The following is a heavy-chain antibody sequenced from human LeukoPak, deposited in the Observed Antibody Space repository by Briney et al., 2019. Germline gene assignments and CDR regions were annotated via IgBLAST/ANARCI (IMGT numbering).Heavy chain of an antibody. CDR2: IYTSGST. J-gene: IGHJ6*03. CDR3: ARLSSGYDGGTYYYYMDV. Sequence: SETLSLTCTVSGGSISSCYWSWIRQPPGKGLEWIGYIYTSGSTNYNPSLKSRVTISVDTSKNQFSLKLSSVTAADTAVYYCARLSSGYDGGTYYYYMDVWGKGTTVTVSS. V-gene: IGHV4-4*09. CDR1: GGSISSCY. D-gene: IGHD5-12*01.